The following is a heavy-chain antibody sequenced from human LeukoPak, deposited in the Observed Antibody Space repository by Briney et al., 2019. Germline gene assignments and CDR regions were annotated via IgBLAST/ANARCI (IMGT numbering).Heavy chain of an antibody. J-gene: IGHJ3*02. CDR2: IYYSGST. D-gene: IGHD2/OR15-2a*01. Sequence: SETLSLTCTVSGGSISSYYWSWIRQPPGKGLEWIGYIYYSGSTNYNPSLKSRVTISVDTSKNQFSLKLSSVTAADTAVYYCVRGISLDAFDIWGQGTMVTVSS. CDR1: GGSISSYY. V-gene: IGHV4-59*01. CDR3: VRGISLDAFDI.